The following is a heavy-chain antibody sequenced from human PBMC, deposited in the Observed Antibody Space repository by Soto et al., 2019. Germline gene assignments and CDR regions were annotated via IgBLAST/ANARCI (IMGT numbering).Heavy chain of an antibody. CDR1: GGSISSSSYY. D-gene: IGHD3-16*02. CDR3: ARLTIMITFGGVIVPGNFDY. V-gene: IGHV4-39*01. J-gene: IGHJ4*02. CDR2: IYYSGST. Sequence: SETLSLTCTVSGGSISSSSYYWGWIRQPPGKGLEWIGSIYYSGSTYYNPSLKSRVTISVDTSKNQFSLKLSSVTAADTAVYYCARLTIMITFGGVIVPGNFDYWGQGTLVTV.